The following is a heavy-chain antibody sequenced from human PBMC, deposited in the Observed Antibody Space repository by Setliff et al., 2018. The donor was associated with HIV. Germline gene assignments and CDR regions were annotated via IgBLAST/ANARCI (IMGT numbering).Heavy chain of an antibody. Sequence: GGSLRLSCAASGFTFIDYALNWVRQSPGKGLEWVSYISSTSSNIYYVDSVEGRFTISRDNADNSLYLQMNSLRAEDTAVYYCARHSPNVGVRGDAFDIWGQGTVVTVSS. CDR1: GFTFIDYA. CDR3: ARHSPNVGVRGDAFDI. V-gene: IGHV3-48*01. D-gene: IGHD2-8*01. CDR2: ISSTSSNI. J-gene: IGHJ3*02.